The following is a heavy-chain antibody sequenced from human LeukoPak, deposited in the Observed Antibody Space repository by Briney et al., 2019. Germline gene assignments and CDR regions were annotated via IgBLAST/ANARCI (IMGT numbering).Heavy chain of an antibody. V-gene: IGHV4-34*01. CDR3: ARGNYYFDY. CDR1: GGSFSGYY. J-gene: IGHJ4*02. CDR2: INHSGSS. Sequence: SETLSLTCAVYGGSFSGYYWSWIRQPPGKGLEWIGEINHSGSSNYNPSLKSRVTISVDTSKNQFSLKLGSVTAADTAVYYCARGNYYFDYWGQGTLVIVSS.